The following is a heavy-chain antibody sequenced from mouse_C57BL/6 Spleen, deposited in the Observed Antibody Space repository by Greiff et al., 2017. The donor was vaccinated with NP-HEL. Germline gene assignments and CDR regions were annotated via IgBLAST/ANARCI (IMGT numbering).Heavy chain of an antibody. Sequence: EVKVVESGGGLVKPGGSLKLSCAASGFTFSSYAMSWVRQTPEKRLEWVATISDGGSYTYYPDNVKGRFTISRDNAKNNLYLQMSHLKSEDTAMYYCARDRGIYYGNYYAMDYWGQGTSVTVSS. CDR3: ARDRGIYYGNYYAMDY. CDR2: ISDGGSYT. J-gene: IGHJ4*01. D-gene: IGHD2-1*01. V-gene: IGHV5-4*01. CDR1: GFTFSSYA.